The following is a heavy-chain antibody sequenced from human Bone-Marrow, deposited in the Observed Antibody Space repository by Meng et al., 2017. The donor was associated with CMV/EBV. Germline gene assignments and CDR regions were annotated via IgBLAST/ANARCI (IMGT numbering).Heavy chain of an antibody. CDR3: ARNVYSTIEGYFDY. CDR2: IRYDGSNK. Sequence: GGSLRLSCVASGFTFSSHGIHWVRQAPGKGLEWVAFIRYDGSNKKYGDSVKGRFTISRDNSKNTLYLQINSLRAEDTAVYYCARNVYSTIEGYFDYWGQGTLVTVSS. CDR1: GFTFSSHG. J-gene: IGHJ4*02. V-gene: IGHV3-30*02. D-gene: IGHD6-13*01.